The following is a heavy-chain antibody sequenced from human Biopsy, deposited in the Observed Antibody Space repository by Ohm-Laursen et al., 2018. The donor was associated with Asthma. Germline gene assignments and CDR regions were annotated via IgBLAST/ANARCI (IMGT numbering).Heavy chain of an antibody. CDR1: DGSINSSTW. CDR2: FFHTGST. CDR3: ARGPELDV. V-gene: IGHV4-4*02. J-gene: IGHJ6*02. Sequence: SETLSLTCTVSDGSINSSTWWSWVRQPPGKGLEWIGEFFHTGSTNYSPSLKSRVTISVDKSKNQFSLNLSAVTAADTAVYYCARGPELDVWGQGTTVTVSS.